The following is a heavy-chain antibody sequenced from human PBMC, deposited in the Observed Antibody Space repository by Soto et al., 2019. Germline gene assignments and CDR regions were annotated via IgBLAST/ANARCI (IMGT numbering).Heavy chain of an antibody. Sequence: QVHLQESGPGRVKPSETLSLNCSVSGGSVYDFYWNWLRQTPGKGLEWIGNIYNNGRTNYNPSLKNRVTISIDTSKNQFSLHLSSVTTADTAMYFCARGHGVYVRFDSWGQGTLVSVSS. V-gene: IGHV4-59*02. CDR1: GGSVYDFY. CDR2: IYNNGRT. D-gene: IGHD3-10*02. CDR3: ARGHGVYVRFDS. J-gene: IGHJ4*02.